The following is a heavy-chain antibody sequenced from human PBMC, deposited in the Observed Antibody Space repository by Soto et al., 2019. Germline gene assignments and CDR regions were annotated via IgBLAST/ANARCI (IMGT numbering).Heavy chain of an antibody. V-gene: IGHV5-51*01. CDR1: GYSFTSYW. D-gene: IGHD5-12*01. J-gene: IGHJ4*02. CDR3: ARQGDGYNSGDFYYFDY. Sequence: PGESLKISCKGSGYSFTSYWIGWVRQMPGKGLERMGIIYPGDSDTRYSPSFQGQVTISADKSISTAYLQWSSLKASDTAMYYCARQGDGYNSGDFYYFDYWGQGTLVTVSS. CDR2: IYPGDSDT.